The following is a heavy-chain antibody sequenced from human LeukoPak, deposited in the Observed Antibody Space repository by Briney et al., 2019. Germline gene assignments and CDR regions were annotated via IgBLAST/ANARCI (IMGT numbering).Heavy chain of an antibody. D-gene: IGHD2-21*01. J-gene: IGHJ4*02. CDR2: IKHDGSDA. V-gene: IGHV3-7*01. CDR3: VKGGWVHILDH. CDR1: GFPFSSYW. Sequence: PGGSLRLSCAASGFPFSSYWMTWVRQTPGKGLEWVANIKHDGSDAYYADSVSGRLTVSRDYAKNSLYLQMNSLRDEDTAVYYCVKGGWVHILDHWGQGALVTVSP.